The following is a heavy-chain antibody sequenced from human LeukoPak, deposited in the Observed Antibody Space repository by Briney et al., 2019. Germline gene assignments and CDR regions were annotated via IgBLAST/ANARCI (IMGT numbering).Heavy chain of an antibody. D-gene: IGHD1-1*01. CDR3: ARVRTGTTWEVRYYFDY. V-gene: IGHV1-69*13. J-gene: IGHJ4*02. Sequence: GASVKVSCKASGGTFSSYAISWVRQAPGQGLEWMGGIIPIFGTANYAQKFQGRVTITADESTSTAYMELSSLGSEDTAVYYCARVRTGTTWEVRYYFDYWGQGTLVTVSS. CDR1: GGTFSSYA. CDR2: IIPIFGTA.